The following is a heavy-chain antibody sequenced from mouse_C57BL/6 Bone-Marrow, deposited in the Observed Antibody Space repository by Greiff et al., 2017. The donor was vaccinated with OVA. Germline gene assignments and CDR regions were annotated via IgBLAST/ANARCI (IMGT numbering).Heavy chain of an antibody. CDR3: ARGEGWLLRRYWYFDV. CDR2: ISDGGSYT. J-gene: IGHJ1*03. CDR1: GFTFSSYA. Sequence: EVKLMESGGGLVKPGGSLKLSCAASGFTFSSYAMSWVRQTPEKRLEWVATISDGGSYTYYPDNVKGRFTISRDNAKNNLYLQMSHLKSEDTAMYYCARGEGWLLRRYWYFDVWGTGTTVTVSS. V-gene: IGHV5-4*03. D-gene: IGHD2-3*01.